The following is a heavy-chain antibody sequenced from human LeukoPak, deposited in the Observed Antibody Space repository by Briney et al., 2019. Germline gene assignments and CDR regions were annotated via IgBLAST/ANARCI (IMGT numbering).Heavy chain of an antibody. CDR3: ARVRSYYGSGSPPVFFDY. J-gene: IGHJ4*02. CDR1: GGSFSGYY. Sequence: SETLSLTCAVYGGSFSGYYWSWIRQPPGKGLEWIGEINHSGSTNYNPSLKSRVTISVDTSKNQFSLKLSSVTAADTAVYYCARVRSYYGSGSPPVFFDYWGQGTLVTVSS. CDR2: INHSGST. V-gene: IGHV4-34*01. D-gene: IGHD3-10*01.